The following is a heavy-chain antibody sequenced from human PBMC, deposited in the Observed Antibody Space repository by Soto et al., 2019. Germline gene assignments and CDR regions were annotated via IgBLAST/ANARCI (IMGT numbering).Heavy chain of an antibody. CDR2: IYWDDDK. J-gene: IGHJ5*02. CDR1: GFSLSTSGVG. V-gene: IGHV2-5*02. Sequence: QITLKESGPTLVKPTQTLTLTCTFSGFSLSTSGVGVGWIRQPPGKALEWLALIYWDDDKRYSPSLKSRLTITKDTSKNQVVLTMTNMDPVDTATYYCAHRPMITFGGVIVHNWFDPWGQGTLVTVSS. D-gene: IGHD3-16*02. CDR3: AHRPMITFGGVIVHNWFDP.